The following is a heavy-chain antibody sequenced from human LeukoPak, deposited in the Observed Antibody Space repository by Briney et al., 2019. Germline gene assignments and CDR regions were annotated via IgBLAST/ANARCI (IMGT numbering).Heavy chain of an antibody. J-gene: IGHJ1*01. Sequence: SQTLSLTCAVSGGSISSGGYSWSWIRQPPGKGLEWIGEISQSARTNYNPSLKSRVTMSIDKSRNQFSLRMSSVTAADTAVYYCAGVRLGSSGFSEYFEHWGQGTLVTVSS. D-gene: IGHD3-22*01. CDR3: AGVRLGSSGFSEYFEH. V-gene: IGHV4-30-2*01. CDR2: ISQSART. CDR1: GGSISSGGYS.